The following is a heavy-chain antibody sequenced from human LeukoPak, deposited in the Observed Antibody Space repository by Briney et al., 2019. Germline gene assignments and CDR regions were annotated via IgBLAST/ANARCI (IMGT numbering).Heavy chain of an antibody. CDR1: GYTFTSYG. Sequence: VASVKVSCTASGYTFTSYGISWVRQAPGQGLEWMGWISAYNGNTNYAQKLQGRVTMTTDTSTSTAYMELRSLRSDDTAVYYCARDSSSSYHDAFDIWGQGTMVTVSS. J-gene: IGHJ3*02. V-gene: IGHV1-18*01. D-gene: IGHD6-6*01. CDR2: ISAYNGNT. CDR3: ARDSSSSYHDAFDI.